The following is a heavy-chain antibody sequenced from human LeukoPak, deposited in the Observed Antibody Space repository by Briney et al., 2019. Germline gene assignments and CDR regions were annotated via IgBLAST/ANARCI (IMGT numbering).Heavy chain of an antibody. CDR2: INHSGST. J-gene: IGHJ6*03. CDR1: GGSFSGYY. D-gene: IGHD6-13*01. V-gene: IGHV4-34*01. CDR3: ARVFSGCIAAAGCYYYMDV. Sequence: SETLSLTCAVYGGSFSGYYWTWIRQSPGKGLEWIGEINHSGSTNINPSLKSRVTISVDTSKNQFPLKLSSVTAADTAVYYCARVFSGCIAAAGCYYYMDVWGKGTTVTVSS.